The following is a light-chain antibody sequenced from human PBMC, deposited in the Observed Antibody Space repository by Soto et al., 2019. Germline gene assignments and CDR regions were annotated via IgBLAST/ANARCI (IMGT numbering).Light chain of an antibody. Sequence: DIVMSQSPDSLAVSLGERATIDCKSSQSLVYNSNNRNYLAWYQQKPGQPSKLLIHWASTRESGVPDRFSSSGAGTDFTLTISSLQAEDVALYCWQQYLITPPTFGQGTKLEIK. CDR3: QQYLITPPT. CDR1: QSLVYNSNNRNY. V-gene: IGKV4-1*01. J-gene: IGKJ1*01. CDR2: WAS.